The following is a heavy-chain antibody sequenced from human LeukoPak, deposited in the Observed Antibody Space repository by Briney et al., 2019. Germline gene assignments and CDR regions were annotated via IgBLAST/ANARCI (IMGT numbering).Heavy chain of an antibody. Sequence: GGSLRLSCAASGFTFSNYAMSWVRQAPGKGLEWVSIISNIGDDTHYADSVKGRFTISRDNAKNSLYLQMNSLRAEDTAVHYCARYGDAFDIWGQGTMVTVSS. J-gene: IGHJ3*02. CDR3: ARYGDAFDI. CDR2: ISNIGDDT. D-gene: IGHD3-10*01. CDR1: GFTFSNYA. V-gene: IGHV3-21*01.